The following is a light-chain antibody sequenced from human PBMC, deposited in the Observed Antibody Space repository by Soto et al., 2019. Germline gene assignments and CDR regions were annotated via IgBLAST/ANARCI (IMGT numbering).Light chain of an antibody. Sequence: QSALPQPASVSGSPGQSITISCTGTSNNYVSWYQQHPGKAPELIIYEVSNRPSKISDRFSGSKSGSTASLTISGLQAEDEATYYCSSFTSTTTLYVFGAGTKVTVL. CDR3: SSFTSTTTLYV. CDR2: EVS. CDR1: SNNY. V-gene: IGLV2-14*01. J-gene: IGLJ1*01.